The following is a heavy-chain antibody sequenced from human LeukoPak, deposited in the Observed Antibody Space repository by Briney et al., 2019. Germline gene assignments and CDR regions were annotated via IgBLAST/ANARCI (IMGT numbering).Heavy chain of an antibody. D-gene: IGHD3-10*01. CDR3: AREGFGSGTNLEVGYFDY. J-gene: IGHJ4*02. Sequence: ASVKVSCKASGYTFTNYAMHWVRQAPGQRLEWMGWINTGGDTAYSQRFQGRVTIISDTSASTAYMDLSNLRSEDTAVYYCAREGFGSGTNLEVGYFDYWGQGSLVTVSS. CDR1: GYTFTNYA. CDR2: INTGGDT. V-gene: IGHV1-3*04.